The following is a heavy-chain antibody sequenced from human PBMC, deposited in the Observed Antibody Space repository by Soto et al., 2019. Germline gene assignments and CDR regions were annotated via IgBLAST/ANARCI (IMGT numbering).Heavy chain of an antibody. D-gene: IGHD3-10*01. CDR1: GGTFNTYA. J-gene: IGHJ4*02. Sequence: VQLVQSGAEMKKPGSSVKVSCQSSGGTFNTYAMNWVRQAPGQGPEWMGDISPMFGAANYAPKFQGRVTITADESTGTSYMQLSSLTSEDTALYCCAREVQVHTPAFVYWGQGTLVTVSS. CDR3: AREVQVHTPAFVY. V-gene: IGHV1-69*19. CDR2: ISPMFGAA.